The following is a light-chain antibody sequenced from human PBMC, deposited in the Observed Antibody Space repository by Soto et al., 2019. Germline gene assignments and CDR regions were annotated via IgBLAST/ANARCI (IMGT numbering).Light chain of an antibody. CDR2: DDN. J-gene: IGLJ1*01. CDR3: CSYAGSSTYV. CDR1: SSDVGSYNL. Sequence: QSVLTQPASVSGSPGQSITISCTGTSSDVGSYNLVSWYQQHPGKAPKLMIYDDNRRPSGVSDRCSGSKSGNTASLTISGLQAEDEADYYCCSYAGSSTYVFGTGTKLTVL. V-gene: IGLV2-23*01.